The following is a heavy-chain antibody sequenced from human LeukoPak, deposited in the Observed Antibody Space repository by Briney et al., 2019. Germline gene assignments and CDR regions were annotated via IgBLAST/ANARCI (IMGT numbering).Heavy chain of an antibody. CDR1: GYTFTGYY. CDR2: INPNSGGT. Sequence: ASVKVSCKASGYTFTGYYMHWVRQAPGQGLEWMGWINPNSGGTNYAQKFQGRVTMTRDTSISTAYMELSRLRSDDTAVYFCARVGNGWYMEYWFDPWGQGTLVTVSS. V-gene: IGHV1-2*02. D-gene: IGHD1-1*01. CDR3: ARVGNGWYMEYWFDP. J-gene: IGHJ5*02.